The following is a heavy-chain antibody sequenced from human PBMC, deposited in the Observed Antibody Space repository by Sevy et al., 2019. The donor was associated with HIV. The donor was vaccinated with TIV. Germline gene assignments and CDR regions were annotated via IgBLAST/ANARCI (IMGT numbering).Heavy chain of an antibody. CDR3: AIPAHTWVRGGTEGFWDY. Sequence: GGSLRLSCATSGFTVSSNYMTWVRQAPGKGLEWVSVIYSGGNTYYADSVRGRFTISNDNSKNTLYLQMNSLRVDETAVYYCAIPAHTWVRGGTEGFWDYWGQGTLVTVSS. V-gene: IGHV3-53*01. J-gene: IGHJ4*02. CDR2: IYSGGNT. CDR1: GFTVSSNY. D-gene: IGHD3-10*01.